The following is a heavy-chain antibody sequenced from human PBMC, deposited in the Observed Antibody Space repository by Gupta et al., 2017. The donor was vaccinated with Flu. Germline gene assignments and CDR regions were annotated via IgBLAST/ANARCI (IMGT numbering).Heavy chain of an antibody. J-gene: IGHJ4*02. CDR1: GYTFTDYY. Sequence: QVQLVQSGAEVKKPGASVKVSCKSSGYTFTDYYLHWVRQAPGQGLEWMGWINPDSGGTKTAQKFRGRVTRTRDTSISTAHMELSSLRSDDTAVYYCARPKVRGDYAGAFDSWGQGTLGTVAS. CDR2: INPDSGGT. CDR3: ARPKVRGDYAGAFDS. D-gene: IGHD4-17*01. V-gene: IGHV1-2*02.